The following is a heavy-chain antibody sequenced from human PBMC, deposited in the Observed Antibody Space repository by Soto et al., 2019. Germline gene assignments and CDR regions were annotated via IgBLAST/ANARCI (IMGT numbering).Heavy chain of an antibody. D-gene: IGHD1-26*01. Sequence: EASVKVSCKVSGYTLTELSMRWVRQAAGKGLEWMGGFDPEDGETIYAQKFQGRVTMTEDTSTDTAYMELSSLRSEDTAVYYCATVGSGSYTKGTWYYWGQGTLVTLSS. CDR3: ATVGSGSYTKGTWYY. J-gene: IGHJ4*02. V-gene: IGHV1-24*01. CDR2: FDPEDGET. CDR1: GYTLTELS.